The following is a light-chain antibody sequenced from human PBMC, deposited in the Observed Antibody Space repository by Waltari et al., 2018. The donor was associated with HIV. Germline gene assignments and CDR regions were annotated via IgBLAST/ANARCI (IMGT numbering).Light chain of an antibody. CDR1: SSDVGGYNY. Sequence: QSALTQPRSVSGSPGQSVTISCTGTSSDVGGYNYVSWYQQHPGKAPKLMIYDVSKWPSGVTARFSGSKSGNTASLTISGLQAEDEADYYCCSYAGSYTLVFGGGTKLTVL. J-gene: IGLJ2*01. CDR2: DVS. CDR3: CSYAGSYTLV. V-gene: IGLV2-11*01.